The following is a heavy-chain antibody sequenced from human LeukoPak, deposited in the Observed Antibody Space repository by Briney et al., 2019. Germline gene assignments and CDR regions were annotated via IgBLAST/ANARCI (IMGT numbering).Heavy chain of an antibody. J-gene: IGHJ6*02. CDR1: GGSISSSY. D-gene: IGHD1-1*01. CDR3: ARHGTSSYYYYAMNV. Sequence: PSETLSLTCTVSGGSISSSYWSWIRQSPGKGLEWIGYIYYSGSTNYNPSLKSRVTISVDTSKNQFSLKLSSVTAADTAVSYCARHGTSSYYYYAMNVWGQGTTVTVPS. CDR2: IYYSGST. V-gene: IGHV4-59*08.